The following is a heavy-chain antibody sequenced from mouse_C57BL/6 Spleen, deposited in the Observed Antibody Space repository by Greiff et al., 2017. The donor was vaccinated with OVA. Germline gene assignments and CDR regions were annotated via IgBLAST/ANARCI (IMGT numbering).Heavy chain of an antibody. D-gene: IGHD1-1*01. Sequence: EVNVVESGGGLVKPGGSLKLSCAASGFTFSDYGMHWVRQAPEKGLEWVAYISSGSSTIYYADTVKGRFTISRDNAKNTLFLQMTSLRSEDTAMYYCARPYYNGGFAYWGQGTLVTVSA. CDR2: ISSGSSTI. J-gene: IGHJ3*01. CDR3: ARPYYNGGFAY. V-gene: IGHV5-17*01. CDR1: GFTFSDYG.